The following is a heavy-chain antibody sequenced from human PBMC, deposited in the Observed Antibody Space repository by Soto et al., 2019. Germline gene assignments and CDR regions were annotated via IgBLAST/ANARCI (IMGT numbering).Heavy chain of an antibody. V-gene: IGHV3-23*01. D-gene: IGHD1-20*01. J-gene: IGHJ4*02. Sequence: PGGSLRLSCSASGFTFSSYAMSWVRQAPGKGLEWVSTISGSGGSTYYADSVKGRFTISRDNSKNTLYLQMNSLRAEDTAIYYCVRYNWNDKNFDYWGQGTLVTVSS. CDR1: GFTFSSYA. CDR3: VRYNWNDKNFDY. CDR2: ISGSGGST.